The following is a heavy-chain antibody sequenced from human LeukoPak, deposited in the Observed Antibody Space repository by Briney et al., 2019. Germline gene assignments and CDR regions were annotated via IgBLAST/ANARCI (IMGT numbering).Heavy chain of an antibody. D-gene: IGHD3-16*02. J-gene: IGHJ5*02. CDR2: MNPNSGNT. V-gene: IGHV1-8*01. Sequence: ASVKLSCKASGYTFTSYDINWVRQATGQRLEWLGWMNPNSGNTGSAQRFQGRVTMTRDTSRSTAYMELRSLTSEDTAVYYCARGPLVRLPSSFDPWGQGTLVTVSS. CDR1: GYTFTSYD. CDR3: ARGPLVRLPSSFDP.